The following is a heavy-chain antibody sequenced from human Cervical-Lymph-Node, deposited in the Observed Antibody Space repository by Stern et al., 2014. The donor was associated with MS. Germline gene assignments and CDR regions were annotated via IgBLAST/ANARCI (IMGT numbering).Heavy chain of an antibody. D-gene: IGHD2-8*01. V-gene: IGHV7-4-1*02. Sequence: QVQLVQSGSELKKPGASVKISCKASGYNFRNYAMNWVRQAPGRGLEWMGWINTNTGNPLYAQGFTGRFVSSLDTSVSTAYLKISSLKTEDTAMYYCASRGAGEFGVSPTGSWGQGTLVTVSS. CDR1: GYNFRNYA. J-gene: IGHJ5*02. CDR2: INTNTGNP. CDR3: ASRGAGEFGVSPTGS.